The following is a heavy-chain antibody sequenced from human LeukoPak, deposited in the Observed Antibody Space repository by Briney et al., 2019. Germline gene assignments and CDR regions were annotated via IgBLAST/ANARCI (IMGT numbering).Heavy chain of an antibody. CDR3: ARQTSSSSSWYGDY. V-gene: IGHV3-21*01. CDR2: ISSSSSHL. D-gene: IGHD6-13*01. CDR1: GFTFSTYS. Sequence: GGSLRLSCAASGFTFSTYSMNWVRQAPGKGLEWVSSISSSSSHLYYADSVKGRFTTSRDNTKNSLYLQMDSLRAEDTAVYYCARQTSSSSSWYGDYWGQGTLVTVSS. J-gene: IGHJ4*02.